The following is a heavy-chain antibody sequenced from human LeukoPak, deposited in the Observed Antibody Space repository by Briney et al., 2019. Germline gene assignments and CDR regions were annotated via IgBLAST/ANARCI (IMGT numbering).Heavy chain of an antibody. D-gene: IGHD3-22*01. Sequence: SETLSLTCTVSGGSVSSYYWSWIRQPPGKGLEWIGYVSYSGFTNYSPSLKSRVTISVTTSNNQFSLKLSSMTAEDTAVYYCARTDYYDSSGSSGRTYWFAPWGQGTLVTVSS. CDR3: ARTDYYDSSGSSGRTYWFAP. CDR2: VSYSGFT. CDR1: GGSVSSYY. J-gene: IGHJ5*02. V-gene: IGHV4-59*02.